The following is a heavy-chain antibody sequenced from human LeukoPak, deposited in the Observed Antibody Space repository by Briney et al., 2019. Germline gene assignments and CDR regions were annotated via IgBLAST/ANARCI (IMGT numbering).Heavy chain of an antibody. D-gene: IGHD2-15*01. V-gene: IGHV4-39*07. CDR2: IYYGGRT. Sequence: SETLSLTCTVSGGSISSSSYYWGWIRQPPGKGLEWIGSIYYGGRTYYNPSLKSRVTISVDTSKNHVSLQLTSVTAADTAFYYCAGYCTGGRCNADYWGQGALVIVSS. CDR3: AGYCTGGRCNADY. J-gene: IGHJ4*02. CDR1: GGSISSSSYY.